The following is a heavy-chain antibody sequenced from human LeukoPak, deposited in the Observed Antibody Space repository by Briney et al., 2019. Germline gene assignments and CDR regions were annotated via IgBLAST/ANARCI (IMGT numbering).Heavy chain of an antibody. Sequence: PSETLSLTCAVYGGSFSGYYCSWLRQPPGKGRECIGEINHSGSTNYNPSLKSRVTISVDTSKNQFSLKLSSVTAADTAVYYCARSMVRGVIITWGFDPWGQGTLVTVSS. CDR2: INHSGST. D-gene: IGHD3-10*01. J-gene: IGHJ5*02. V-gene: IGHV4-34*01. CDR1: GGSFSGYY. CDR3: ARSMVRGVIITWGFDP.